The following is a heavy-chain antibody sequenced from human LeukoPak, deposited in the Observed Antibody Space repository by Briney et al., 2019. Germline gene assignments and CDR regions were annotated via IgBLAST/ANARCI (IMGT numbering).Heavy chain of an antibody. CDR2: IRYDGSNK. J-gene: IGHJ4*02. CDR1: GFTFSNYA. CDR3: AKDRQGSQSSGEDY. D-gene: IGHD7-27*01. Sequence: GGSLRLSCAASGFTFSNYAMHWVRQAPGKGLEWVAFIRYDGSNKYYADSVKGRFTISRDNSNNTLYLQINSLRAEDTAVYYCAKDRQGSQSSGEDYWGQGTLVTVSS. V-gene: IGHV3-30*02.